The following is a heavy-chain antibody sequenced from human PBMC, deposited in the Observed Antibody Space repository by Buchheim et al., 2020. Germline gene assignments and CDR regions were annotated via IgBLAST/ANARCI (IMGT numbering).Heavy chain of an antibody. CDR1: GFTFSSYD. CDR2: ISYDGSNK. CDR3: AKDVAGWFDP. D-gene: IGHD5-12*01. V-gene: IGHV3-30*18. Sequence: QVQLVESGGGVVQPGRSLRLSCAASGFTFSSYDMHWVRQAPGKGLEWVAVISYDGSNKYYADSVKGRFTISRDNSKNTLYLQMNSLRAEDTAMYYCAKDVAGWFDPWGQGTL. J-gene: IGHJ5*02.